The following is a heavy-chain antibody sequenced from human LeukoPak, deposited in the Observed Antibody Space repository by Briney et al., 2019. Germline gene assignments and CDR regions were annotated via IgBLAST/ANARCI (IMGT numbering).Heavy chain of an antibody. Sequence: GGSLRLSCAASGFTFSSYAMSWVRQAPGKGLEWVSAISGSGGSTYYADSVKGRFTISRDNTKNTLYLQMNSLRAEDTAVYYCAKASMRGYSYGTNPPIDYWGQGTLVTVSS. J-gene: IGHJ4*02. V-gene: IGHV3-23*01. CDR2: ISGSGGST. CDR1: GFTFSSYA. D-gene: IGHD5-18*01. CDR3: AKASMRGYSYGTNPPIDY.